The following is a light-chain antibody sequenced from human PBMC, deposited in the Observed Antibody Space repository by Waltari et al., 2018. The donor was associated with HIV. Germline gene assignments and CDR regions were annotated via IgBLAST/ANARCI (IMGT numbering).Light chain of an antibody. CDR2: GVN. V-gene: IGLV2-14*03. CDR1: GFAIAFYDF. CDR3: SSHTITRTLV. Sequence: QSVLTQLAAMSGSPGQSDTISRTGSGFAIAFYDFVSWYKQLPNMAPQLIIFGVNRRPSGVNSRFSGSKSGDMASLTISGLQAEDEADYYCSSHTITRTLVFGGGTKLTVL. J-gene: IGLJ2*01.